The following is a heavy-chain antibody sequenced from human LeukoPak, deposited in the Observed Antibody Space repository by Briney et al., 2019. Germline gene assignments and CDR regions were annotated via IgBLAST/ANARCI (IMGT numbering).Heavy chain of an antibody. D-gene: IGHD6-19*01. CDR2: INPSNGDT. J-gene: IGHJ3*02. CDR1: GYTFTSNL. V-gene: IGHV1-46*01. Sequence: GASVKVSCKASGYTFTSNLLHWVRQAPGQGLEWMGIINPSNGDTNYAQKFQGRVTMTGDTSTSTVYMDLYSLTSEDTAVYHCAREGTAVAGRGWRAFDIWGQGTMVTVSS. CDR3: AREGTAVAGRGWRAFDI.